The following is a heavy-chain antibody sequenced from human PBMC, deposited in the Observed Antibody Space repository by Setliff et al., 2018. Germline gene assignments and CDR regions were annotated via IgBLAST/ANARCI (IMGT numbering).Heavy chain of an antibody. D-gene: IGHD1-1*01. CDR1: GFIFSSSQ. CDR3: VTDWSRPDNTFGY. Sequence: GGTLRLSCAASGFIFSSSQMRGDRQAPGKGLEWVAMIMTDGSGKYYVDSVEGRFTISRDNTKNSLDLQMTSLRAENAAVYYCVTDWSRPDNTFGYWGQGTLVTVSS. V-gene: IGHV3-7*01. J-gene: IGHJ4*02. CDR2: IMTDGSGK.